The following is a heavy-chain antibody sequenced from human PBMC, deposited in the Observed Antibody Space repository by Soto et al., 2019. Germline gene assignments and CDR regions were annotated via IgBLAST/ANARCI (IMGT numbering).Heavy chain of an antibody. CDR2: IVPKYGTA. CDR1: VGIFSDYA. D-gene: IGHD2-21*01. J-gene: IGHJ5*01. CDR3: ARDMLSSLVVETPHLFES. V-gene: IGHV1-69*12. Sequence: QVQLVQSGGEVRKPGTSVKVSCRASVGIFSDYAISWVRQAPGQGLEWVGGIVPKYGTAKYARKFEDRVTLTADELSSTVYMEMNGLRSEDTALYYCARDMLSSLVVETPHLFESWGQGTRLTVSS.